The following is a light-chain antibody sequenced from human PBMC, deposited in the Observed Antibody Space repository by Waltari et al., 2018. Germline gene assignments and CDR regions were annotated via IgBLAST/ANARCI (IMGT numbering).Light chain of an antibody. J-gene: IGLJ7*01. Sequence: QSMLTQPPSVSAAPGQRVTISCSGGSSNIGNNYVSWYRQFPGTAPKLLIYENRERPSGFPGRFSGSKSGTSATLDITGLQAGDEADYYCGTWDSSLSGAVFGGGTHLTVL. CDR3: GTWDSSLSGAV. V-gene: IGLV1-51*02. CDR1: SSNIGNNY. CDR2: ENR.